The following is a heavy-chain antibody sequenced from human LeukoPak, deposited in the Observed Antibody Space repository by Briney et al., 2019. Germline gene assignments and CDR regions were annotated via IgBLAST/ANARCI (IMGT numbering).Heavy chain of an antibody. D-gene: IGHD1-26*01. CDR1: GYSFTSYW. V-gene: IGHV5-51*01. Sequence: GESLKISCKGSGYSFTSYWIGWVRQMPGKGLEWMGIIYPGDSDTRYSPSFQGQVTISADKSISTAYLQWSSLKASDTAMNYCARRHGSDLLSRAFDIWGQGTMVTVSS. CDR3: ARRHGSDLLSRAFDI. CDR2: IYPGDSDT. J-gene: IGHJ3*02.